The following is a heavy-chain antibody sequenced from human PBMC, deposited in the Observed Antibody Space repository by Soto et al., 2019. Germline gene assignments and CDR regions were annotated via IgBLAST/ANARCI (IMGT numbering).Heavy chain of an antibody. V-gene: IGHV3-11*06. J-gene: IGHJ4*02. CDR2: ISMSGSYK. D-gene: IGHD2-8*01. Sequence: PGGSLRLSCVGSDFSLSGFYMSWVRQAPGKGLEWLSFISMSGSYKTYAASVEGRFTISRDNVKNILYLQMDSLRVEDTAVYYCASRGHCSNGQCHPFDYWGQGTLATVSS. CDR3: ASRGHCSNGQCHPFDY. CDR1: DFSLSGFY.